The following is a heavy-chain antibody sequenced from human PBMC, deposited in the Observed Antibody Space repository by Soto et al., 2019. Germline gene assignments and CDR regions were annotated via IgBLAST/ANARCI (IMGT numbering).Heavy chain of an antibody. D-gene: IGHD2-21*01. CDR2: ISGSGGST. J-gene: IGHJ6*03. CDR1: GFTFSSYA. V-gene: IGHV3-23*01. CDR3: AKNAGHGYLSYSYYYYMDV. Sequence: GGSLRLSCAASGFTFSSYAMSWVRQAPGKGLEWVSAISGSGGSTYYADSVKGRFTISRDNSKNTLYLQMNSLRAEDTAVYYCAKNAGHGYLSYSYYYYMDVWGKGTTVTVSS.